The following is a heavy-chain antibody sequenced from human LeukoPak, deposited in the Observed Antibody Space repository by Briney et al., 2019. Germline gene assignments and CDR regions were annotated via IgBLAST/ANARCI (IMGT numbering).Heavy chain of an antibody. CDR3: ARRATTVINGFDP. CDR2: ISTDGSST. Sequence: GGSLRLSCAASGFTFSSYWMHWVRQAPGKGLVWVSRISTDGSSTNYADSVKGRFTISRDNAKNTLYLQMNSLRAEDTAVYYCARRATTVINGFDPWGQGTLVTVSS. J-gene: IGHJ5*02. V-gene: IGHV3-74*01. CDR1: GFTFSSYW. D-gene: IGHD4-23*01.